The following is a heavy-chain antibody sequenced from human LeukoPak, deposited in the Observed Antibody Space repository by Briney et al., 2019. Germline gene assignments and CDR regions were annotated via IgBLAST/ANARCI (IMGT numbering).Heavy chain of an antibody. CDR2: INPSGGST. J-gene: IGHJ6*02. CDR1: GYTFTSYY. D-gene: IGHD3-3*01. V-gene: IGHV1-46*01. Sequence: ASVKVSCKASGYTFTSYYMHWVRQAPGQGLEWMGIINPSGGSTSYAQKFQGRVTMTRDTSTSTVYMELSSLRSEDTAVYYCATATSYDFWSGYYLGLYGMDVWGQGTTVTVSS. CDR3: ATATSYDFWSGYYLGLYGMDV.